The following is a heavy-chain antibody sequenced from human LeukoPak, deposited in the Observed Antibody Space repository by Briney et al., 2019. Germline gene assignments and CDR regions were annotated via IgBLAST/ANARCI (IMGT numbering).Heavy chain of an antibody. CDR1: GFTFDDYA. V-gene: IGHV3-9*01. CDR3: ARDIVIGSGTYLD. J-gene: IGHJ4*02. CDR2: ISWNSGSI. D-gene: IGHD3-10*01. Sequence: GGSLRLSCAASGFTFDDYAMHWVRQAPGKGLEWVSGISWNSGSIGYADSVKGRFTISRDNAKSTLYLQMNSLRAEDTAVYYCARDIVIGSGTYLDWGQGTLVAVSS.